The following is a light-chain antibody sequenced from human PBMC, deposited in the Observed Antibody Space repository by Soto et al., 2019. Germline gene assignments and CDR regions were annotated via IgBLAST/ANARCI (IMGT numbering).Light chain of an antibody. V-gene: IGKV3-15*01. CDR3: QQYNNWPRT. Sequence: EIVITKSPAPLPVSPGERATLSFRASQSVRSYLAWYQQKPGQAPRLLIYGASTRATGIPARFSGSGSGTEFTLTISSLQSEDFAVYYCQQYNNWPRTFGQGTKVDIK. CDR1: QSVRSY. J-gene: IGKJ1*01. CDR2: GAS.